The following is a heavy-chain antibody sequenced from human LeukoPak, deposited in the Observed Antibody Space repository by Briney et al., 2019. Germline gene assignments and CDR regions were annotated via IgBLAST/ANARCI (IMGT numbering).Heavy chain of an antibody. D-gene: IGHD5-12*01. J-gene: IGHJ4*02. CDR3: ARDRVDMRYFDY. Sequence: ASVKVSCKASGYTFTSYYMHWVRQAPGQGLEWMGIINPSGGGTSYAQKFQGRVTMTRDTSTSTVYMELSSLRSEDTAVYYCARDRVDMRYFDYWGQGTLVTVSS. CDR1: GYTFTSYY. CDR2: INPSGGGT. V-gene: IGHV1-46*01.